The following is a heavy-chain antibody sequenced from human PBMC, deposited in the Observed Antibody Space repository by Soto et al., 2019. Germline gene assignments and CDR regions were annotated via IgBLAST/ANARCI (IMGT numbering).Heavy chain of an antibody. CDR1: GFAFSDYG. CDR2: ICGSTI. J-gene: IGHJ4*02. CDR3: VRDRGSMTTVDTMRGY. Sequence: EVQLVESGGGLVQPGGSLRLSCAASGFAFSDYGMMWVRQAPGKGLECITFICGSTIYYGDSVKGRFTISRDNAKNSLYLQMNNLRAEDTAVDYCVRDRGSMTTVDTMRGYWGQGILVTVSS. D-gene: IGHD4-17*01. V-gene: IGHV3-48*01.